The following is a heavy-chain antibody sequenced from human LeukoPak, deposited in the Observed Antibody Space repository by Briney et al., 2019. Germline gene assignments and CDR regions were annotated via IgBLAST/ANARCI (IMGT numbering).Heavy chain of an antibody. CDR3: AKGGYDYVEIAYFDY. V-gene: IGHV3-23*01. D-gene: IGHD5-12*01. Sequence: GGSLRLSCAASGFPFSSYAMNWVRQAPGKGLEWVSLIIGSSGSTFYADSVKGRFTISRDNSKNTLYLQMNSLRAEDTAVYYCAKGGYDYVEIAYFDYWGQGTLVTVSS. J-gene: IGHJ4*02. CDR1: GFPFSSYA. CDR2: IIGSSGST.